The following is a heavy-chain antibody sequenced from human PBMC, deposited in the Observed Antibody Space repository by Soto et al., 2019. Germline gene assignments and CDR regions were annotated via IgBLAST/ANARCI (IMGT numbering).Heavy chain of an antibody. V-gene: IGHV3-48*01. Sequence: GGSLRLSCAASGFTFSNYGMNWVRQAPGKGLDWVSYISSSDNTIYYADSVKGRFTISRDNAKNSLYLQMNSLRAEDTAVYYCARHGLTCSTTSCFLDYYMDVWGKGTTVTVSS. D-gene: IGHD2-2*01. CDR3: ARHGLTCSTTSCFLDYYMDV. CDR1: GFTFSNYG. CDR2: ISSSDNTI. J-gene: IGHJ6*03.